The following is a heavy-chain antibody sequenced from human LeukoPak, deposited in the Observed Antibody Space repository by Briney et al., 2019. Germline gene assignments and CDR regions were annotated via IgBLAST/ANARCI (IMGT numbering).Heavy chain of an antibody. Sequence: GGSLRLSCAASGFTFSSYSMNWVRQAPGKGLAWVSSIVSSASNTYYADSVKGRFTMSRDNSKNTLFLQMNSLRAEDTAVYYCAKDGRDYFVSGSHYRGVPALDYWGQGTLVTVSS. CDR3: AKDGRDYFVSGSHYRGVPALDY. D-gene: IGHD3-10*01. CDR1: GFTFSSYS. J-gene: IGHJ4*02. V-gene: IGHV3-21*01. CDR2: IVSSASNT.